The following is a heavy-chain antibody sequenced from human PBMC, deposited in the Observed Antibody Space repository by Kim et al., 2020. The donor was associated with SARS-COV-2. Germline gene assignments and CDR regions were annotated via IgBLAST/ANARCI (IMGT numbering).Heavy chain of an antibody. D-gene: IGHD3-3*01. V-gene: IGHV4-31*02. J-gene: IGHJ4*02. CDR3: AKGRITIFGVVTEFDY. Sequence: SLKIRVTISVDTSKNQFSLKLSSVTAADTAVYYCAKGRITIFGVVTEFDYWGQGTLVTVSS.